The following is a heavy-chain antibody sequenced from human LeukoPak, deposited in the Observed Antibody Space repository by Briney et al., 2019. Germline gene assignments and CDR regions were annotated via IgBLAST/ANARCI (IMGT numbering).Heavy chain of an antibody. CDR1: GFTFSSYA. CDR3: GRDYHLDH. CDR2: ITISGDNT. J-gene: IGHJ4*02. Sequence: GGSLRLSCAASGFTFSSYAMGWVRQAPGKGLQRISGITISGDNTYYADSVKGRFTISRDNSKNTLYLQMNSLRAEVTAIYYCGRDYHLDHWGQGTLVTVSS. D-gene: IGHD1-14*01. V-gene: IGHV3-23*01.